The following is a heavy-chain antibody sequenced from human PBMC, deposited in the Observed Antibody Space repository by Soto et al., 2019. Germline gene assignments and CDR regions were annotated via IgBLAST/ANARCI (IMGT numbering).Heavy chain of an antibody. CDR3: ARTSYDFWSGYPQGYFDY. CDR2: INSNGGST. J-gene: IGHJ4*02. V-gene: IGHV3-64*02. CDR1: GFTFSSYA. D-gene: IGHD3-3*01. Sequence: PGGSLRLSCAASGFTFSSYAMHWVRQAPRKGLEYVSAINSNGGSTYYPDSVKGRFTISRDNSKNTLYLQMGSLRPEDMAVYYCARTSYDFWSGYPQGYFDYWGQGILVTVSS.